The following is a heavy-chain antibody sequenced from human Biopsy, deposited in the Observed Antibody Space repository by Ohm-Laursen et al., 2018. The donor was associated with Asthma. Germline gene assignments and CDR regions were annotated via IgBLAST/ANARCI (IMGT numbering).Heavy chain of an antibody. J-gene: IGHJ1*01. Sequence: SLRLSCTASGFTFGDYWMSWVRQVPGKGLEWVANIKHDGSEKNHVDPLKGRFTTSRDNAKNLLFLQMNSLRAEDTAVYYCARTFHFWSPYHAEHYQLWGQGTLVTVSS. D-gene: IGHD3-3*01. CDR2: IKHDGSEK. CDR1: GFTFGDYW. CDR3: ARTFHFWSPYHAEHYQL. V-gene: IGHV3-7*01.